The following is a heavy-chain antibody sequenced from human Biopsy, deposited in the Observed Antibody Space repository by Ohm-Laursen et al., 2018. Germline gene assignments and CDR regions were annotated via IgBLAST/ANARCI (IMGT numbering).Heavy chain of an antibody. V-gene: IGHV3-7*01. CDR2: IKEDGSEK. Sequence: GSLRLSCSASGFTFSSYWMSWVRQARGKGLEWVANIKEDGSEKHYVDSVKGRFTISRDNSKSSLSLQMNSLRGEDTAVYYCARAPFGSGSYSEFDYWGQGSLVTVSS. CDR3: ARAPFGSGSYSEFDY. D-gene: IGHD3-22*01. CDR1: GFTFSSYW. J-gene: IGHJ4*02.